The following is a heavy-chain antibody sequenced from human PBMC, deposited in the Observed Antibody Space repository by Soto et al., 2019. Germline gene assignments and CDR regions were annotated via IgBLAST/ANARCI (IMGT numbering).Heavy chain of an antibody. D-gene: IGHD3-10*01. CDR3: ARIEYYYGSGSFVR. CDR2: IYYSGST. J-gene: IGHJ4*02. V-gene: IGHV4-39*01. CDR1: DGSISSSGYY. Sequence: CLTWTVSDGSISSSGYYWGWIRQPPGKGLEWIGSIYYSGSTYYNPSLKSRVTISVDTSKNQFSLKLSSVTAADTAVYYCARIEYYYGSGSFVRWGQGTLVTVSS.